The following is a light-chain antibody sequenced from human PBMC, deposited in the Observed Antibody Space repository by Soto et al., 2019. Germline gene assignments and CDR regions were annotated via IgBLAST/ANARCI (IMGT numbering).Light chain of an antibody. CDR1: QSVSSN. Sequence: EIVLTQSPDSLSLSAGERATLSCRASQSVSSNSLAWYQHRPGQAPRLLIYAASTRATGIPARFIGNGSGTEFTLTISSLQSEDFEVYYCQQYNNWWTFGQGTKV. CDR2: AAS. CDR3: QQYNNWWT. J-gene: IGKJ1*01. V-gene: IGKV3D-15*01.